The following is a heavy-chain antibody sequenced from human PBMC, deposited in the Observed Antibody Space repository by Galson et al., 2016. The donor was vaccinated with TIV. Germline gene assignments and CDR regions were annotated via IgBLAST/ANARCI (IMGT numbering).Heavy chain of an antibody. CDR2: ISGIGYRT. J-gene: IGHJ6*02. Sequence: SLRLSCAASGFTFGHYAMTWVRQVPGKGLEWAAGISGIGYRTFYADSVKGRFTISRENSKTTMYLQMNSLRAEDTAVYYCAKGNSNHDREYLYFYYGMDVWGQGTTVTVSS. V-gene: IGHV3-23*01. CDR3: AKGNSNHDREYLYFYYGMDV. D-gene: IGHD2/OR15-2a*01. CDR1: GFTFGHYA.